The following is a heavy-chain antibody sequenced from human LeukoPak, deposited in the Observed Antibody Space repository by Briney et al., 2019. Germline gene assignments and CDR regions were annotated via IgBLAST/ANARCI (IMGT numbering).Heavy chain of an antibody. Sequence: GGSLRLSCAASGFTFSSYSMNWVRQAPGKGLEWVSSISSSSSYIYYADSVKGRFTISRDNSKNTLYLQMNSLRAEDTAVYYCAKDTYGSGSYSLDYWGQGTLVTVSS. D-gene: IGHD3-10*01. CDR1: GFTFSSYS. CDR2: ISSSSSYI. CDR3: AKDTYGSGSYSLDY. J-gene: IGHJ4*02. V-gene: IGHV3-21*04.